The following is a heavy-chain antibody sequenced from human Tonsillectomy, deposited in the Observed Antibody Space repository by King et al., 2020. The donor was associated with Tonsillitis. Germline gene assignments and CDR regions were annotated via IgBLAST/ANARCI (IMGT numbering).Heavy chain of an antibody. CDR3: TRTVAGTFDY. CDR2: IRSKAYGGTT. V-gene: IGHV3-49*04. J-gene: IGHJ4*02. D-gene: IGHD6-19*01. CDR1: GFTFGEYA. Sequence: VQLVESGGGLVQPGRSLRLSCTASGFTFGEYAMSWVRQAPGKGLEWVGFIRSKAYGGTTEYAASVTGRFTISRDDLKSIAYLQMNSLKTEDTAVYYCTRTVAGTFDYWGQGTLVTVSS.